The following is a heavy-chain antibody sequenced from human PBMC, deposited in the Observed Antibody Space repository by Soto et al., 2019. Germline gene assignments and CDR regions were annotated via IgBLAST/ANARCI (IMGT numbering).Heavy chain of an antibody. CDR1: GDSVSSNSAA. CDR3: ARQLTRSQWDDDF. D-gene: IGHD1-26*01. J-gene: IGHJ4*02. V-gene: IGHV6-1*01. Sequence: SQTLSLTCVISGDSVSSNSAAWNWIRQSPSRGLEWLGRTYYRSRWYNDYAVSVRSRITVNADTSKNQFSLKLNSVTAADTAVYYCARQLTRSQWDDDFWGQGTLVTVSS. CDR2: TYYRSRWYN.